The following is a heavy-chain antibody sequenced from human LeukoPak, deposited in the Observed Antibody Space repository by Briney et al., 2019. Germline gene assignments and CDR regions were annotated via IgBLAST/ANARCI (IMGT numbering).Heavy chain of an antibody. CDR3: ARDVWFGYYMDV. D-gene: IGHD3-10*01. J-gene: IGHJ6*03. Sequence: PSETLSLTCAVSGDSISRYYGSWIRQPAGEGLEWIGRIYNGGIITYNPALKSRVTMSIDTSNNQFSLKLSSVTAADTAVYYCARDVWFGYYMDVWGKGTTVTISS. V-gene: IGHV4-4*07. CDR2: IYNGGII. CDR1: GDSISRYY.